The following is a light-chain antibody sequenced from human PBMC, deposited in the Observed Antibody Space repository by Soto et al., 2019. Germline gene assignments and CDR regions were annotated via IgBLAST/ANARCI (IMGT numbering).Light chain of an antibody. Sequence: DIVLTQSPATLSLSPGERATLSCRASQSVSTYLAWYQQKPGQAPRLLIYDASNRATGIPARFSGSGSGTEFTLTISSLQSEDFAVYYCQQYSYWPRTFGQGTKVDI. J-gene: IGKJ1*01. CDR2: DAS. V-gene: IGKV3-11*01. CDR1: QSVSTY. CDR3: QQYSYWPRT.